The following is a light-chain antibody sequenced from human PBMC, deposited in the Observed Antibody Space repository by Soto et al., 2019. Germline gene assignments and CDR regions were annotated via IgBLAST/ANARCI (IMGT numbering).Light chain of an antibody. CDR3: QQRSNWPPIT. J-gene: IGKJ5*01. CDR1: LSVSVY. V-gene: IGKV3-11*01. CDR2: DAS. Sequence: EIVLTQSPGTLSLSPGERATLSCRTSLSVSVYLDWYQQNPGQAPRLLIYDASNRATGIPARFSGSGSGTDFTLTISSLEPEDLAVYYCQQRSNWPPITVGQGTRLEIK.